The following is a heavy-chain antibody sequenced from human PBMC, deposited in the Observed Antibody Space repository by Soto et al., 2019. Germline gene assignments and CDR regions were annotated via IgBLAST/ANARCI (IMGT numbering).Heavy chain of an antibody. V-gene: IGHV5-51*01. CDR1: GYSFTSYW. CDR3: ARLFDTSGWYDY. D-gene: IGHD6-19*01. J-gene: IGHJ4*02. Sequence: GESLKISCKGSGYSFTSYWIGWVRQMPGKGLERMGIIYPGDSDTRYSPSFQGQVTISADKSITTTYLQWSSLKASDTAIYYCARLFDTSGWYDYWGQGTLVTVS. CDR2: IYPGDSDT.